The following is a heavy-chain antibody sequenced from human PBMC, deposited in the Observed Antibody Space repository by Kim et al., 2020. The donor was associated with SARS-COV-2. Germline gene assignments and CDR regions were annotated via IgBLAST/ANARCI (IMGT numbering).Heavy chain of an antibody. J-gene: IGHJ3*02. D-gene: IGHD5-18*01. CDR1: GFTFSSYA. V-gene: IGHV3-23*03. Sequence: GGPLRLSCAASGFTFSSYAMSWVRQAPGKGLEWVSVIYSGGSSTYYADSVKGRFTISRDNSKNTLYLQMNSLRAEDTAVYYCAKVYMYSYGEDDAFDIWGQGTMVTVSS. CDR2: IYSGGSST. CDR3: AKVYMYSYGEDDAFDI.